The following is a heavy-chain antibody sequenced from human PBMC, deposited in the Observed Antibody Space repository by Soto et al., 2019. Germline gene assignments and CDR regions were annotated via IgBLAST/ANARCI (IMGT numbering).Heavy chain of an antibody. J-gene: IGHJ4*02. CDR1: GFSFSSYS. Sequence: EVHLVEYWGGLVQPGGSLRLSCAASGFSFSSYSMNWFSQSPGKGLEWVPFISDSGSTIYYADPVKGRFTISRDNAKNSMYLEMNSLRDEDTAVYYGTAVDIVSTPFEYWGQGTRVTVSS. V-gene: IGHV3-48*02. D-gene: IGHD5-12*01. CDR3: TAVDIVSTPFEY. CDR2: ISDSGSTI.